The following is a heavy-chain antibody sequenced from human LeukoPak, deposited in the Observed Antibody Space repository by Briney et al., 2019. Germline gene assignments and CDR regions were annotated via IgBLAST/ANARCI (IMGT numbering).Heavy chain of an antibody. CDR3: ARDPPGIAVAGAY. CDR1: GFTFSSYA. Sequence: GGSLRLSCAASGFTFSSYAMSWVRQAPGKGLEWVSVIYSGGSTYYADSVKGRFTISRDNSKNTLYLQMNSLRAEDTAVYYCARDPPGIAVAGAYWGQGTLVTVSS. V-gene: IGHV3-53*01. D-gene: IGHD6-19*01. J-gene: IGHJ4*02. CDR2: IYSGGST.